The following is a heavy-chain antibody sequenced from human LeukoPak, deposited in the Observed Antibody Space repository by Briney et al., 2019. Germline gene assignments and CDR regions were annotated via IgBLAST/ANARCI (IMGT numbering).Heavy chain of an antibody. V-gene: IGHV4-34*01. Sequence: PSETLSLTCAVYGGSFSGYNSTWIRQPPGKGLEWIGEINHFGTTNYNPSLKSRVTISVDTSKNQFSLKLSSVTAADTAVYYCARETTVTTGVYYYYMDVWGKGTTVTVSS. CDR1: GGSFSGYN. J-gene: IGHJ6*03. CDR2: INHFGTT. D-gene: IGHD4-17*01. CDR3: ARETTVTTGVYYYYMDV.